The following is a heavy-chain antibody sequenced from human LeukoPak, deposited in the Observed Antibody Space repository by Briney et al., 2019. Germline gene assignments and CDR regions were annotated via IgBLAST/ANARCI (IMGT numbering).Heavy chain of an antibody. D-gene: IGHD5-18*01. CDR2: ISYDGSNK. Sequence: PGGSLRLSCAASGFTFSSYGMHWVRQAPGKGLEWVAVISYDGSNKYYADSVKGRFTISRDNSKNTLYLQMNSLRAEDTAVYYCAKSEGYSYGSDFDYWGQGTLSPSPQ. CDR3: AKSEGYSYGSDFDY. V-gene: IGHV3-30*18. J-gene: IGHJ4*02. CDR1: GFTFSSYG.